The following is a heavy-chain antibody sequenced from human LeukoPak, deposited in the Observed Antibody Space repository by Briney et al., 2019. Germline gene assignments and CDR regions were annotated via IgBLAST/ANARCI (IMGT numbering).Heavy chain of an antibody. D-gene: IGHD5-18*01. CDR3: VRSRYSYGPFDY. V-gene: IGHV4-59*01. Sequence: SETLSLTCTVSGGSISSYYWSWIRQPPGKGLEWIGYIYYSGDTNYNPSLKRRVTISVDTSKNQFSLKLSSVTAADTAVYFCVRSRYSYGPFDYWGQGTLVTVSS. J-gene: IGHJ4*02. CDR2: IYYSGDT. CDR1: GGSISSYY.